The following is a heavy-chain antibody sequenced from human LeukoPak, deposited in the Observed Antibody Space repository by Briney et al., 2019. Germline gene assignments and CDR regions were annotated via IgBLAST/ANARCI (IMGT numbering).Heavy chain of an antibody. CDR1: GFTFSSYG. V-gene: IGHV3-30*02. Sequence: GGSLRLSCVASGFTFSSYGMNWVRQAPGKGLEWVAFIRYYGSNEYYADSVKGRFTISRDNSKNTLYMQMNSLRAEDTAVYYCAKNVVFGSRHYIYSWGQGTLVTVSS. J-gene: IGHJ4*02. CDR2: IRYYGSNE. D-gene: IGHD3-10*02. CDR3: AKNVVFGSRHYIYS.